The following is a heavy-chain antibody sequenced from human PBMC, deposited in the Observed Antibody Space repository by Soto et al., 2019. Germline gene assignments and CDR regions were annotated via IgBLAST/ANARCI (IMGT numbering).Heavy chain of an antibody. D-gene: IGHD2-15*01. CDR2: INHSGST. CDR3: ARAGKYCSGGSCRRPLDY. J-gene: IGHJ4*02. CDR1: GGSFSGYY. Sequence: PSETLSLTCAVYGGSFSGYYWSWIRQPPGKGLEWIGEINHSGSTNYNPSLKSRVTISVDTSKNQFSLKLSSVTAADTAVYYCARAGKYCSGGSCRRPLDYWGQGTLVTVSS. V-gene: IGHV4-34*01.